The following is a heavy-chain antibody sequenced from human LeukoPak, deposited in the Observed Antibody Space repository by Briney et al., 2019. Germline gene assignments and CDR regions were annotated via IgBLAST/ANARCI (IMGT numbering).Heavy chain of an antibody. J-gene: IGHJ4*02. CDR3: ASSSTYYYDSSGYYLFDY. Sequence: SETLSLTCTVSGGSISSYYWSWIRQPAGKGLEWIERIYTSGSTNYNPSLKSRVTMSVDTSKNQFSLKLSSVTAADTAVYYCASSSTYYYDSSGYYLFDYWGQGTLVTVSS. CDR1: GGSISSYY. V-gene: IGHV4-4*07. D-gene: IGHD3-22*01. CDR2: IYTSGST.